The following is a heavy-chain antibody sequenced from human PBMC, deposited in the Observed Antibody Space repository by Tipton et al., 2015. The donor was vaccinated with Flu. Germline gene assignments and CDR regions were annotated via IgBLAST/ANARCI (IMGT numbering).Heavy chain of an antibody. CDR3: ARSGSASGTVTTP. CDR2: IRYSGST. V-gene: IGHV4-59*01. CDR1: GGSISGYY. J-gene: IGHJ4*02. D-gene: IGHD4-17*01. Sequence: LRLSCTVSGGSISGYYWSWFRQPPGKGLEYIGFIRYSGSTNYNPSLQSRVTISVDTSKNQFSLKLTSVTAADTAVYYCARSGSASGTVTTPWGQGTLVTVSS.